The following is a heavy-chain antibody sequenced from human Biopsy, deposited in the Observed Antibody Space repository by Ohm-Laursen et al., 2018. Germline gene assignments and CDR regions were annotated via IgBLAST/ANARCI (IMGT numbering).Heavy chain of an antibody. J-gene: IGHJ6*02. CDR1: DFTFDDYA. V-gene: IGHV3-9*01. D-gene: IGHD3-10*01. Sequence: SLRLSCAASDFTFDDYAMSWVRQRPGKGLEWVSGIAWNSGHIAYADSVKGRFTISRDNAKNVLWLQMNSLRVDDTAMYYCVKDIRRYFYGMDVWGQGTTVTVS. CDR3: VKDIRRYFYGMDV. CDR2: IAWNSGHI.